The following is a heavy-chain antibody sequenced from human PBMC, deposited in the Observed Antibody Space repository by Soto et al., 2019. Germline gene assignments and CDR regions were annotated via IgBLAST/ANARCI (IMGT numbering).Heavy chain of an antibody. CDR1: GFSLSTSGVG. J-gene: IGHJ4*02. V-gene: IGHV2-5*02. Sequence: QITLKESGPTLVKPTQTLTLTCTFSGFSLSTSGVGVGWIRQPPGKALEWLALIYWDDDKRYSPSLKSRLTTTKDTTKNQVVLTMTNMDPADTATYYCAHRRSYCSGGSCYSGFDYWGQGTLVTVSS. D-gene: IGHD2-15*01. CDR2: IYWDDDK. CDR3: AHRRSYCSGGSCYSGFDY.